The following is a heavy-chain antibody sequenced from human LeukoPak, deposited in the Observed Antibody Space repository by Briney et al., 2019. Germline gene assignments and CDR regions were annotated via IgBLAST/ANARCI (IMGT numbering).Heavy chain of an antibody. D-gene: IGHD6-13*01. V-gene: IGHV4-30-4*08. CDR3: ARAGGDSSSWYLGY. Sequence: SQTLSLTCTVSGGSISSGDYYWSWIRQPPGKGLEWIGYIYYSGSTYYNPSLKSRVTISVDRSKNQFSLKLSSVAAADTAVYYCARAGGDSSSWYLGYWGQGTLVTVSS. CDR2: IYYSGST. J-gene: IGHJ4*02. CDR1: GGSISSGDYY.